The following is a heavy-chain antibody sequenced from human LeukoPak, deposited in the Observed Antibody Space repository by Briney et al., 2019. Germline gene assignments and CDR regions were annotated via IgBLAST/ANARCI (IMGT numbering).Heavy chain of an antibody. V-gene: IGHV1-69*13. CDR3: ASSAGGCSSTSCYYGY. D-gene: IGHD2-2*01. CDR1: GGTFSSYA. J-gene: IGHJ4*02. CDR2: IIPIFGTA. Sequence: ASVNVSCKASGGTFSSYAISWVRQAPGQGLEWMGGIIPIFGTANYAQKFQGRVTITADESTSTAYMELSSLRSEDTAVYYCASSAGGCSSTSCYYGYWGQGTLVTVSS.